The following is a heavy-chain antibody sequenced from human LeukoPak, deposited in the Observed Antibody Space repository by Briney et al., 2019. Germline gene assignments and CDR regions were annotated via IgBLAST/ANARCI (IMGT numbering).Heavy chain of an antibody. CDR2: INPSAGRR. V-gene: IGHV1-46*01. Sequence: SVKVSCKASGYTFSSYYVHWVRQAPGQGLEWMGIINPSAGRRTYAHKFRGRVTMTRDTSTTTVYMELSSLRSEDTAVYYRARDSVRHYETMSEYWGQGTLITVSS. D-gene: IGHD3-22*01. J-gene: IGHJ4*02. CDR3: ARDSVRHYETMSEY. CDR1: GYTFSSYY.